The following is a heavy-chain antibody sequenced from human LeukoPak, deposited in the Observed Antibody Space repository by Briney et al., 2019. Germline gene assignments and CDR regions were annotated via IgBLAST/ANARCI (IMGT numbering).Heavy chain of an antibody. J-gene: IGHJ4*02. CDR1: GYTFTTYD. CDR3: AIRFSRSSGSATDY. D-gene: IGHD3-10*01. CDR2: MDPISGNT. Sequence: ASMKVFCKASGYTFTTYDINWVRHATGQGLEWWGWMDPISGNTGYAQKLQGRVTMTRNTSISTAYMELSRLTSEDTAVYYCAIRFSRSSGSATDYWGQGTLVTVAS. V-gene: IGHV1-8*01.